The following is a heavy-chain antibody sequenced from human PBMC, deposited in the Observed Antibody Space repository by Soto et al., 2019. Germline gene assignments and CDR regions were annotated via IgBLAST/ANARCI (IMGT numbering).Heavy chain of an antibody. CDR1: GGSISSYY. CDR3: ARQLSHYDILTYFDY. V-gene: IGHV4-59*08. D-gene: IGHD3-9*01. CDR2: IYYSGST. J-gene: IGHJ4*02. Sequence: PSETLSLTCTVSGGSISSYYWSWIRQPPGKGLEWIGYIYYSGSTNYNPSLKSRVTISVDTSKNQFSLKLSSVTATDTAVYYCARQLSHYDILTYFDYWGQGTLVTVSS.